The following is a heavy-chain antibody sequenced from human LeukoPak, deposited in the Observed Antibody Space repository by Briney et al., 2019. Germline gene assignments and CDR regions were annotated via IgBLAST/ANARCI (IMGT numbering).Heavy chain of an antibody. CDR1: GYTVTGYD. Sequence: ASVTVSCTSSGYTVTGYDMDWVREAPGQGHELMGLINPNSGGTNYAQKFQVKVTMTRYRSIITAYMELSRLRSDDTAVYSCARGARYDSSGYYFPDWFDPWGQGTLVTVSS. CDR2: INPNSGGT. V-gene: IGHV1-2*02. J-gene: IGHJ5*02. D-gene: IGHD3-22*01. CDR3: ARGARYDSSGYYFPDWFDP.